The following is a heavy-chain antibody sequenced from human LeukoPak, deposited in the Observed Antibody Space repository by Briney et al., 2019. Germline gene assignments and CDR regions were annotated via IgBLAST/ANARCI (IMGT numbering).Heavy chain of an antibody. CDR3: AKDSSVYHYDSRNLDY. CDR1: GFTFDDYG. V-gene: IGHV3-20*04. J-gene: IGHJ4*02. Sequence: GGSLRLSCAASGFTFDDYGLSWVRQAPGKGLEWVSGINWNGGSTGYADSVKGRFTISRDNAKKSLYLQMNSLRAEDMAVYYCAKDSSVYHYDSRNLDYWGQGTLVTVSS. D-gene: IGHD3-22*01. CDR2: INWNGGST.